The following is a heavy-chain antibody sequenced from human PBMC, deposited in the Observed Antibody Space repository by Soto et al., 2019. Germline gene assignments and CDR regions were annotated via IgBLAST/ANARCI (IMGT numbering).Heavy chain of an antibody. CDR2: LYYNGSP. Sequence: SETLSLTFTVSGGSISTYYWSWLRQPPGKGLEWIGYLYYNGSPKYNSSLESRVTISIDTSKNQFSLKLTSVTAADTAVYYCARSRGATRWFDPWGQGTLVTVSS. CDR1: GGSISTYY. D-gene: IGHD1-26*01. V-gene: IGHV4-59*01. J-gene: IGHJ5*02. CDR3: ARSRGATRWFDP.